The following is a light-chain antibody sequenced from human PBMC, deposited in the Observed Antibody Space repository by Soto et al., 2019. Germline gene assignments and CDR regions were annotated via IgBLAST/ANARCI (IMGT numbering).Light chain of an antibody. Sequence: DIVMTQSPDFLAVSLGERATVNCKSSQSLLSDSNNKNYLNWYQQKPGRAPNLLIYSASTLQSGVPSRFSGSGSGTEFTLTVSSLQPDDFATYYCHQYHNFPRTFGQGTKVDIK. J-gene: IGKJ1*01. CDR3: HQYHNFPRT. CDR2: SAS. CDR1: QSLLSDSNNKNY. V-gene: IGKV4-1*01.